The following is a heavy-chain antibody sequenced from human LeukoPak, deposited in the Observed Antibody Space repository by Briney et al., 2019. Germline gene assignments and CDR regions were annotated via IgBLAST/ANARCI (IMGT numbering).Heavy chain of an antibody. J-gene: IGHJ4*02. CDR1: GYTFSNYG. CDR2: ISAYNGNT. CDR3: ARDSGYDCSDY. Sequence: ASVKVFCKSSGYTFSNYGVTWVRQAPGQGLEWMGWISAYNGNTNYAQKLQGRVTMTTDTSTSTAYMELRSLRSDDTAVYYCARDSGYDCSDYWGQGTLVTVSS. D-gene: IGHD5-12*01. V-gene: IGHV1-18*01.